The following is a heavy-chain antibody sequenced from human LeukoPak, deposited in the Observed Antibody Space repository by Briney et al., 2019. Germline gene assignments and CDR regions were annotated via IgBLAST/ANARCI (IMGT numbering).Heavy chain of an antibody. CDR1: GFTFSDAW. V-gene: IGHV3-15*01. D-gene: IGHD2-21*02. CDR2: IKSWDAGGAT. Sequence: PGGSLRLSCGASGFTFSDAWMSWVRQAPGKGREGVGRIKSWDAGGATAYAAPVKGRFTISRDDSKTTMYMVMNSLQTEDTAVYYCATTRRGDGIGYWGQGTLVTVSS. J-gene: IGHJ4*02. CDR3: ATTRRGDGIGY.